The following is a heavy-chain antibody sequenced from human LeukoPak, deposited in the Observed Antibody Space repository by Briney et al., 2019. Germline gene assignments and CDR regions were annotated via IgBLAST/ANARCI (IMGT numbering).Heavy chain of an antibody. CDR1: GYTFTSYD. J-gene: IGHJ4*02. CDR3: ARGEAPLGSSSWGA. D-gene: IGHD6-13*01. V-gene: IGHV1-8*01. Sequence: ASVKVSCKASGYTFTSYDINWVRQATGQGLEWMRWMNPNSGNTGYAQKFQGRVTMTRNTSISTAYMELSSLRSEDTAVYYCARGEAPLGSSSWGAWGQGTLVTVSS. CDR2: MNPNSGNT.